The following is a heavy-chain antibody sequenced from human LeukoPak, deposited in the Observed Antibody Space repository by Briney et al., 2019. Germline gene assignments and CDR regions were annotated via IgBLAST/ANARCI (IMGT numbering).Heavy chain of an antibody. D-gene: IGHD1-7*01. CDR3: AKVNYEDPYYYGMDV. CDR1: GFTFSSYA. Sequence: GGSLRLSCAASGFTFSSYAMSWVRQAPGKGLEWVSAISGSGGSTYYADSVKGRFTISRDNSKNTLYLQMNSLRAEDTAVYYCAKVNYEDPYYYGMDVWGQGTTVTVSS. CDR2: ISGSGGST. V-gene: IGHV3-23*01. J-gene: IGHJ6*02.